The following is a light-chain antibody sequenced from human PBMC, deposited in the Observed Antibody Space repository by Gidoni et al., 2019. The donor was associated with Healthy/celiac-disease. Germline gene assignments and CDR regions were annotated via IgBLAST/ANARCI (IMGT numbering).Light chain of an antibody. CDR2: TAS. V-gene: IGKV1-5*03. CDR3: QQYNSYPRT. Sequence: DMQMTKSASTLSASVGDRVTITCRASQSISSWLAWYQQQPEKAPKLLIYTASSLESGVTSRFSGSGAGTEFTLTISRLHPDDFATYYCQQYNSYPRTFGQXTKLEIK. CDR1: QSISSW. J-gene: IGKJ2*01.